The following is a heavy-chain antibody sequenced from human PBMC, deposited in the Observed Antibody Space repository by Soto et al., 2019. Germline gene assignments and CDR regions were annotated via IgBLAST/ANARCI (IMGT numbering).Heavy chain of an antibody. CDR3: AGIGEWLRPSFGSMDV. V-gene: IGHV4-30-4*08. D-gene: IGHD5-12*01. CDR2: IYYSGST. J-gene: IGHJ6*02. Sequence: PSETLSLTCTVSGGSISSSSYYWGWIRQPPGKGLEWIGYIYYSGSTYYNPSLKSRVTISVDTSKNQFSLKLSSVTAADTAVYYCAGIGEWLRPSFGSMDVWGQGTTVTVSS. CDR1: GGSISSSSYY.